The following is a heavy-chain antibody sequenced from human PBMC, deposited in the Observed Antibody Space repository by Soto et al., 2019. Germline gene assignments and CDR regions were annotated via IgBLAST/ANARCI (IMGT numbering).Heavy chain of an antibody. CDR2: IYTSGST. CDR3: ARTVGAAYYFDF. V-gene: IGHV4-39*06. J-gene: IGHJ4*02. CDR1: GDSISSRSYY. Sequence: SETLSLTCTVTGDSISSRSYYWGWIRQPPGKGLEWIGSIYTSGSTNYNPSLKSRVNMSIDTSNNHFPLNLKSVTAADAAVYYCARTVGAAYYFDFWGQGALVTVS. D-gene: IGHD1-26*01.